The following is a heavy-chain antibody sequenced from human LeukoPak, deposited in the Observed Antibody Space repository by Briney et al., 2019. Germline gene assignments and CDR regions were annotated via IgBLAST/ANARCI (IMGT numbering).Heavy chain of an antibody. D-gene: IGHD6-19*01. CDR2: INPNSGGT. CDR1: GYTFTGYY. V-gene: IGHV1-2*02. CDR3: ARDSGEQWPGGY. Sequence: GASVKVSCKASGYTFTGYYMHWVRQAPGQGLEWMGWINPNSGGTNYAQKFQGRVTMTRDASISTAYMELSRLRSDDTAVYYCARDSGEQWPGGYWGQGTLVTVSS. J-gene: IGHJ4*02.